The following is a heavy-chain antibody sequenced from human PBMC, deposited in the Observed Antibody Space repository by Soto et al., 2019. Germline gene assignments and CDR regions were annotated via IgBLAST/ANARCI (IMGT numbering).Heavy chain of an antibody. J-gene: IGHJ6*02. D-gene: IGHD2-8*01. CDR2: IYSGGTT. Sequence: VRQAPGKGLEWVSVIYSGGTTYYADSVKGRFTISRDNSKNTLYRQMNSMRAEDTAVYYCARENGGAACLGMVVCGLGTTVTVSS. CDR3: ARENGGAACLGMVV. V-gene: IGHV3-53*01.